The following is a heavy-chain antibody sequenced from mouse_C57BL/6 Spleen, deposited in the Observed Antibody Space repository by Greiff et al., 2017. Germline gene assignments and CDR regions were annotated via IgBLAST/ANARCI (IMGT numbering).Heavy chain of an antibody. CDR1: GYTFTSYW. V-gene: IGHV1-55*01. CDR3: ARYNYGYDGYFDN. CDR2: IYPGSGST. D-gene: IGHD2-14*01. Sequence: QVQLQQPGAELVKPGASVKMSCKASGYTFTSYWITWVKQRPGQGLEWIGDIYPGSGSTNYNEKFKSKATLTVDTSSSTAYIQLSSLTSEDSAGYYCARYNYGYDGYFDNWGQGTTLTVSS. J-gene: IGHJ2*01.